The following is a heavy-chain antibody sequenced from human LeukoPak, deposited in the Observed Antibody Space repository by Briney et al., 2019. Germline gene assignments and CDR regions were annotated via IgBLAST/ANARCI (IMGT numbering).Heavy chain of an antibody. CDR2: ISSSSRTI. Sequence: GESLQISSAASGFTFSSYEMKWGRQAPGKGREGVSFISSSSRTIYYVESVKGRFTISRDNAKTSLYLQMNSLRAEDTAVYYCARDPPYGDYMYDYWGQGTLVTVSS. J-gene: IGHJ4*02. V-gene: IGHV3-48*03. D-gene: IGHD4-17*01. CDR3: ARDPPYGDYMYDY. CDR1: GFTFSSYE.